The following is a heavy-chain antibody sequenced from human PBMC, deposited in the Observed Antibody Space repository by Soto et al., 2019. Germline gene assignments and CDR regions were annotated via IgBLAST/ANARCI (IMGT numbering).Heavy chain of an antibody. CDR3: ARVSGYYLPDY. V-gene: IGHV1-18*01. D-gene: IGHD5-12*01. Sequence: GASVKVSCKASGYTFTSYGIGWVRQAPGQGLEWMGWISAYNGNTNYAQKFQGRVTITRDTSASTAYMELSSLRSEDTAVYYCARVSGYYLPDYWGQGTLVTAPQ. CDR2: ISAYNGNT. CDR1: GYTFTSYG. J-gene: IGHJ4*02.